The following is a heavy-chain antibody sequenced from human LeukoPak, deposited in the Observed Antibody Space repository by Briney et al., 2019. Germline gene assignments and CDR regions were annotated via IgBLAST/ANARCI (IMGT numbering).Heavy chain of an antibody. V-gene: IGHV3-7*01. J-gene: IGHJ4*02. D-gene: IGHD3-10*01. CDR2: IKQDGSEK. CDR1: GFTFSSYW. CDR3: ARDPANYYGSGSYFDY. Sequence: PGGSLRLSCAASGFTFSSYWMSWVRQAPGNGLEWVANIKQDGSEKYYVDSVKGRFTISRDNVKNSMYLQMNSLRAEDTAVYYCARDPANYYGSGSYFDYWGQGTLVTVSS.